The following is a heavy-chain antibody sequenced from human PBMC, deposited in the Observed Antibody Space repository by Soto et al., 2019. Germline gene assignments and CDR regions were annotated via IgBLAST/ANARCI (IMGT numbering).Heavy chain of an antibody. J-gene: IGHJ4*02. CDR2: FDPEDGET. D-gene: IGHD4-17*01. CDR1: GYTPTELS. Sequence: ASVKVSCKVSGYTPTELSMHWVRQAPGKGLEWMGGFDPEDGETIYAQKFQGRVTMTEDTSTDTAYMELSSLRSEDTAVYYCATEANYGDYVGYWGQGTLVTVSS. V-gene: IGHV1-24*01. CDR3: ATEANYGDYVGY.